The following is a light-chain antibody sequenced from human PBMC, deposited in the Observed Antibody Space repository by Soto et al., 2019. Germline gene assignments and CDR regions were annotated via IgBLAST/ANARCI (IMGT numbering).Light chain of an antibody. V-gene: IGLV2-23*02. CDR2: EVS. J-gene: IGLJ1*01. CDR3: CSYAGSSTV. Sequence: QSALTQPASVSGSPGQSITISCTGTSSDVGSYNLVSWYQQHPGKAPKLMIYEVSKRPSGVSNRFSGSKSGNTASLTISGRQAEHEADYYCCSYAGSSTVFGTGTKLTVL. CDR1: SSDVGSYNL.